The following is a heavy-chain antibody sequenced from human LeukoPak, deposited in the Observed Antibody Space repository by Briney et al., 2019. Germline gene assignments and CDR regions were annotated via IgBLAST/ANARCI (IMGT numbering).Heavy chain of an antibody. V-gene: IGHV3-53*03. CDR2: IYTSGST. CDR1: GFTVSTNF. J-gene: IGHJ6*02. D-gene: IGHD6-19*01. Sequence: GGSLRLSCGAAGFTVSTNFMGWVRQPPGKGLEWVSVIYTSGSTYYADSVKGRFTISRDNAKNSLYLQMNSLRAEDTALYYCARSGGWYYYGMDVWGQGTTVTVSS. CDR3: ARSGGWYYYGMDV.